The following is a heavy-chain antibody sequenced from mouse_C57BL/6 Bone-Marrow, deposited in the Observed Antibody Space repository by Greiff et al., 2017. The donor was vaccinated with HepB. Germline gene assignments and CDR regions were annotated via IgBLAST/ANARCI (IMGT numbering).Heavy chain of an antibody. J-gene: IGHJ2*01. CDR3: ARNYYADY. V-gene: IGHV5-6*01. Sequence: VQLKESGGDLVKPGGSLKLSCAASGFTFSSYGMSWVRQTPDKRLEWVATISSGGSYTYYPDSVKGRFTISRDNAKNTLYLQMSSLKSEDTAMYYCARNYYADYWGQGTTLTVSS. CDR2: ISSGGSYT. CDR1: GFTFSSYG.